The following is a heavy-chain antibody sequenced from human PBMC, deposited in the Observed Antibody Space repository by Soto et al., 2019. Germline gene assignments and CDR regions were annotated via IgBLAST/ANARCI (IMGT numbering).Heavy chain of an antibody. J-gene: IGHJ4*02. V-gene: IGHV4-34*01. CDR2: INHSGST. D-gene: IGHD5-12*01. CDR1: GGSFSGYY. CDR3: ARGNNDPRARGYSGTFDY. Sequence: SETLSLTCAVYGGSFSGYYWSWIRQPPGKGLEWIGEINHSGSTNYNPSLKSRVTISVDTSKNQFSLKLSSVTAADTAVYYCARGNNDPRARGYSGTFDYWGQGTLVTVSS.